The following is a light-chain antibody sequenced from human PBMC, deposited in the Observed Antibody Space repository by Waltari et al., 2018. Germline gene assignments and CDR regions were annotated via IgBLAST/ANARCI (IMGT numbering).Light chain of an antibody. CDR1: QSISQW. Sequence: DIQMTQSPSTLSASVGDRVTIPCRASQSISQWLAWYQQKPGKAPKLLIYKASTLEGGVPSRFSGSGSGTDFTLTISSLQPDDFATYYCQQYNSYSLLSFGGGTKVEIK. J-gene: IGKJ4*01. CDR2: KAS. V-gene: IGKV1-5*03. CDR3: QQYNSYSLLS.